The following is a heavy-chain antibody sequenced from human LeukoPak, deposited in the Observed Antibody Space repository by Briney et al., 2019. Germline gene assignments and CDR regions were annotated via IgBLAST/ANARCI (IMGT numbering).Heavy chain of an antibody. CDR1: GFTVSSNS. CDR2: IYSGDST. J-gene: IGHJ4*02. Sequence: GGSLRLSCAASGFTVSSNSMSWVRQAPGKGLEWVSVIYSGDSTFYADSMKGRFTISRDNSKNTLYLQMNSLRAEDTAVYYCAKDLGIVATTAAFDYWGQGTLVTVSS. V-gene: IGHV3-53*05. CDR3: AKDLGIVATTAAFDY. D-gene: IGHD5-12*01.